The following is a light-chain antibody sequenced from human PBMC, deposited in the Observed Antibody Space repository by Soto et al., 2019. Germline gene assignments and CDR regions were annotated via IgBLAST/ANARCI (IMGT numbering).Light chain of an antibody. CDR3: QQYYIYIT. V-gene: IGKV1-5*03. Sequence: DIQMTQSPSALSTSVGDRVTITCLASQNIDDWLAWYQQKPGKAPKLLIYKASALQSGVPSRFSGSGSGTEFTLTISSLQPDDFATYYCQQYYIYITFDQGTRLDIK. CDR1: QNIDDW. CDR2: KAS. J-gene: IGKJ5*01.